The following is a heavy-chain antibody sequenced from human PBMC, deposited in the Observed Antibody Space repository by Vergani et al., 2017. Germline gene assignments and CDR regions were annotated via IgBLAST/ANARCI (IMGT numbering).Heavy chain of an antibody. CDR3: ARDLSGSYDGATTGYYYMDV. D-gene: IGHD1-26*01. CDR1: GDTFSSYA. J-gene: IGHJ6*03. CDR2: IIPILGIA. V-gene: IGHV1-69*04. Sequence: QVQLVQSGAEVKKPGSSVKVSCKASGDTFSSYAISWVRQAPGQGLEWMGRIIPILGIANYAQKFQGRVTITADKSTRTAYMELSSLRSEDTAVYYCARDLSGSYDGATTGYYYMDVWGKETTVTV.